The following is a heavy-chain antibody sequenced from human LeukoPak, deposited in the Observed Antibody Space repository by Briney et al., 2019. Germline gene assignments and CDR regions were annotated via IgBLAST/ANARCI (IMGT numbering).Heavy chain of an antibody. J-gene: IGHJ3*02. CDR2: IYSGGST. CDR1: GFTFSSNY. Sequence: GGSLRLSCAASGFTFSSNYMSWVRQAPGKGLEGVSVIYSGGSTYYADSVKGRFTISRDNSKNTLYLQMNSLRAEDTAVYYCARGLYSSGWYPIWGQGTMVTVSS. D-gene: IGHD6-19*01. CDR3: ARGLYSSGWYPI. V-gene: IGHV3-53*01.